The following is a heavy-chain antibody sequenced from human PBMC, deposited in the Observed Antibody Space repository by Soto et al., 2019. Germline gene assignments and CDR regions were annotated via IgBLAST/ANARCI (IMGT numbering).Heavy chain of an antibody. Sequence: QITLKESGPTLVKPTQTLTLTCTVSGLSLRTTGVGVGCVRQHPGKALEWLALLYWDDDKRYSPSLKSRLTITKDIFEKQVVLTRTNLDTVDTATYYCVQNLCGGDCLEIYSSHAYYGLEVWGQGTTVTVSS. J-gene: IGHJ6*02. V-gene: IGHV2-5*02. CDR2: LYWDDDK. CDR1: GLSLRTTGVG. CDR3: VQNLCGGDCLEIYSSHAYYGLEV. D-gene: IGHD2-21*02.